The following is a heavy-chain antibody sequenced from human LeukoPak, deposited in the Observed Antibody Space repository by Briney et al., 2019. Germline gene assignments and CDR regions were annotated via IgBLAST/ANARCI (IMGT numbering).Heavy chain of an antibody. Sequence: GGSLRLSCAASGLTFSAYVMRWVRQAPGKGLEWVASITGSGGNTYYADSVKGRFTISRDNSKNTVDLEMNSLRAEDTAVYYCARDAKWLLDYWGQGTLVTASS. CDR2: ITGSGGNT. CDR3: ARDAKWLLDY. J-gene: IGHJ4*02. V-gene: IGHV3-23*01. D-gene: IGHD5-12*01. CDR1: GLTFSAYV.